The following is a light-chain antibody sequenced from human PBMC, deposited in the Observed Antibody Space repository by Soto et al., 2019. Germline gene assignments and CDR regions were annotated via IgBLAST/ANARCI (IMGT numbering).Light chain of an antibody. Sequence: DIQMTQSPSTLSASVGDRVSITCRASQRIGSWLAWYQQKPGKVPKLLIYDASTLISGVPSRFSGTGSGTEFTLSIASLQPDDFATYYFLPYYTYPVTFGQGTKVDIK. CDR2: DAS. CDR1: QRIGSW. V-gene: IGKV1-5*01. J-gene: IGKJ1*01. CDR3: LPYYTYPVT.